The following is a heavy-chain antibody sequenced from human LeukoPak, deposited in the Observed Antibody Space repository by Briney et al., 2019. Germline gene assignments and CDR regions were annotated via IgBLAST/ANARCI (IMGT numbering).Heavy chain of an antibody. J-gene: IGHJ3*02. V-gene: IGHV4-39*07. CDR1: GGSISSSSYY. CDR3: ARDLFSMIVVVPGAFDI. CDR2: IYYSGST. D-gene: IGHD3-22*01. Sequence: SETLSLTCTVSGGSISSSSYYWGWIRQPPGKGLEWIGSIYYSGSTYYNPSLKSRVTISVDTSKNQFSLKLSSVTAADTAVYYCARDLFSMIVVVPGAFDIWAKGQWSPSLQ.